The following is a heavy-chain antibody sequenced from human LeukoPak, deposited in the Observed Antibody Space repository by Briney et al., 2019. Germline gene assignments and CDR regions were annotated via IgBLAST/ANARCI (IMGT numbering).Heavy chain of an antibody. Sequence: SQTLSLTCAISGDSVSSSSATWNWIRQSPSRGLEWLGRTYYRSKWYNDYAGSVKSRITISPDTSKNQVSLQLNSVTPEDTAVYYCVREGSEGYLFDFWGQGTLVTVSS. CDR3: VREGSEGYLFDF. CDR2: TYYRSKWYN. D-gene: IGHD1-1*01. CDR1: GDSVSSSSAT. V-gene: IGHV6-1*01. J-gene: IGHJ4*02.